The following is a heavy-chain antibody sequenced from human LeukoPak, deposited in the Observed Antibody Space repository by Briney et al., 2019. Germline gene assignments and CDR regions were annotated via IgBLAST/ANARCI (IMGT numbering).Heavy chain of an antibody. Sequence: GGSLRLSCAASGFTFSAYAMTWVRQAPGKGLEWVSDISGSDGSTYYAASVKGRFTISRDNSKNTVYLQMNSLKVEDTALYYCATGHSSGWYTAGYWGQGALVTVSS. V-gene: IGHV3-23*01. J-gene: IGHJ4*02. CDR3: ATGHSSGWYTAGY. CDR1: GFTFSAYA. CDR2: ISGSDGST. D-gene: IGHD6-19*01.